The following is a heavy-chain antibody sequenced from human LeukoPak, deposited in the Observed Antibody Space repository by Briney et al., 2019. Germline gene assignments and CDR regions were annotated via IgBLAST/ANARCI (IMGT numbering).Heavy chain of an antibody. CDR2: IIPILGIA. Sequence: ASVKVSCKASGGTFSSYAISWVRQAPGQGLEWLGRIIPILGIANYAQKFQGRVTITADKSTSTAYMELSSLRSEDTAVYYCARDKYSSPSLYNWFDPWGQGTLVTVSS. CDR3: ARDKYSSPSLYNWFDP. V-gene: IGHV1-69*04. CDR1: GGTFSSYA. J-gene: IGHJ5*02. D-gene: IGHD6-6*01.